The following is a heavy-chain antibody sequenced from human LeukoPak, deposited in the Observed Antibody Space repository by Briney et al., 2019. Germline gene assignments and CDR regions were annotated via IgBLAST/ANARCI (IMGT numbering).Heavy chain of an antibody. CDR3: AREVITTVVTGSYYYYYMDV. Sequence: SETLSLTCTVSGGSISSSNYYWAWIRQPPGQGLEWIGSIYYRGNAYYNPSLKSRVTISVDTSKNQFSLSLSSVTAADTAVYYCAREVITTVVTGSYYYYYMDVWGKGTTVTVSS. CDR2: IYYRGNA. D-gene: IGHD4-23*01. CDR1: GGSISSSNYY. V-gene: IGHV4-39*07. J-gene: IGHJ6*03.